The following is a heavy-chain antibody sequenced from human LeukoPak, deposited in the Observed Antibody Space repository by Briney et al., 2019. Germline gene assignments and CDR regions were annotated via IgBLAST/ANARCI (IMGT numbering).Heavy chain of an antibody. V-gene: IGHV3-23*01. D-gene: IGHD4-23*01. CDR3: ARLLMPTTVVTPADY. J-gene: IGHJ4*02. CDR1: GFTFSSYA. Sequence: GGSLRLSCAASGFTFSSYAMSWVRQAPGKGLEWVSVISGSGAGTYYADSVKGRFTISRDNSKNTLYLQLNSLRAEDTAVYYCARLLMPTTVVTPADYWGQGTLVTVSS. CDR2: ISGSGAGT.